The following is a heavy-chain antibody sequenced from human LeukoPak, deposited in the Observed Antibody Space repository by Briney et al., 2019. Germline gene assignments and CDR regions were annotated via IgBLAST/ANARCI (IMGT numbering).Heavy chain of an antibody. D-gene: IGHD1-26*01. CDR1: GYSFTSYG. CDR3: ARGGKNYFDF. Sequence: ASVKVSCTASGYSFTSYGISWVLEAPGRGLEWVGYISAYDGETRYAQKFQGRVTLTTDTSTGTVYMEMRSLRSDDTAAAYCARGGKNYFDFWGQGTLVTVSS. J-gene: IGHJ4*02. V-gene: IGHV1-18*01. CDR2: ISAYDGET.